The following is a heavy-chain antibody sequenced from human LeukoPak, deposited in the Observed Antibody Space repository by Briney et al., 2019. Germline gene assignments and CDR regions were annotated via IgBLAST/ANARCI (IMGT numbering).Heavy chain of an antibody. D-gene: IGHD3-3*01. CDR2: ISSNGSTI. CDR3: AKAFGGITIFGVPGNAFDI. J-gene: IGHJ3*02. CDR1: GFTFSTYY. Sequence: HPGGSLRLPCAASGFTFSTYYMSWIRQAPGRWLGWVSYISSNGSTIYYADSVKGRFTISRDNSKNPLYLQMHSLRAEDTGVYYCAKAFGGITIFGVPGNAFDIWGQGTMVTVSS. V-gene: IGHV3-48*01.